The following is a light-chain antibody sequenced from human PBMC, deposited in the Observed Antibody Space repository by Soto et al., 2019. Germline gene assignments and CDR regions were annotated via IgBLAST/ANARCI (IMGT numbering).Light chain of an antibody. CDR3: TSYVGNDIWV. V-gene: IGLV2-8*01. CDR2: EAT. Sequence: QSALTQPPSASGSPGQSVTISCTGTSSDVGAFKYVSWYQQYPGKAPKLMIYEATERPSGVPDRFSGSKSGNTASLTVSGLQAEDEADYYCTSYVGNDIWVFGGGTKLTVL. CDR1: SSDVGAFKY. J-gene: IGLJ3*02.